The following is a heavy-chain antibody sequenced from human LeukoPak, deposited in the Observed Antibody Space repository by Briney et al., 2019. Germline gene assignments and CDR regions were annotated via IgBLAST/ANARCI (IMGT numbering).Heavy chain of an antibody. CDR3: VRKVAGAAGGIDF. J-gene: IGHJ4*02. V-gene: IGHV5-51*01. D-gene: IGHD6-19*01. Sequence: GESLKIPCQGSGYRFISYWIGWVRQMPGKGLEWMGVIYPGESDTRYSPSFQGQVTISADKSTSTAYLQWSSLKASDTAMYYCVRKVAGAAGGIDFWGLGTLVTVSS. CDR2: IYPGESDT. CDR1: GYRFISYW.